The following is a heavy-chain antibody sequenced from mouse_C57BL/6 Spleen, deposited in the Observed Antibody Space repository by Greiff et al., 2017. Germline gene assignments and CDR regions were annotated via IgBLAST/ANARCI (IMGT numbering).Heavy chain of an antibody. D-gene: IGHD2-1*01. CDR3: ARKHYGNYEGFDY. V-gene: IGHV1-55*01. CDR2: IYPGSGST. Sequence: QVQLKQPGAELVKPGASVKMSCKASGYTFTSYWITWVKQRPGQGLEWIGDIYPGSGSTNYNEKFKSKATLTVDTSSSTAYMQLSSLTSEDSAVYYCARKHYGNYEGFDYWGQGTTLTVSS. J-gene: IGHJ2*01. CDR1: GYTFTSYW.